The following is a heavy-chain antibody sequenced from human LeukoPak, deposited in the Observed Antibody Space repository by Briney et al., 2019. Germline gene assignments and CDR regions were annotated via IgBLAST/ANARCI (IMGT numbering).Heavy chain of an antibody. CDR2: INHSGST. D-gene: IGHD4/OR15-4a*01. V-gene: IGHV4-34*01. J-gene: IGHJ4*02. Sequence: MTSETLSLTCAVYGGSFSGYYWSWIRQLPGKGLEWIGEINHSGSTNYNPSLKSRVTISVDTSKNQFSLKLSSVTAADTAVYYCRIKGASFDYWGQGTLVTVSS. CDR1: GGSFSGYY. CDR3: RIKGASFDY.